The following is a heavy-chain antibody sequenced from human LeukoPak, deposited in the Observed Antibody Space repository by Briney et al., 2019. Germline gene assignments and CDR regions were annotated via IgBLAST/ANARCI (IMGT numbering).Heavy chain of an antibody. CDR1: GGSISSGGYY. V-gene: IGHV4-31*03. Sequence: PSETLSLTCTVSGGSISSGGYYWSWIRQHPGKGLEWIGYIYYSGSTYYTPSLKSRVTISVDTSKNQFSLKLSSVTAADTAVYYCARDERPTGRYYGSGSKAFDIWGQGTMVTVSS. J-gene: IGHJ3*02. CDR3: ARDERPTGRYYGSGSKAFDI. D-gene: IGHD3-10*01. CDR2: IYYSGST.